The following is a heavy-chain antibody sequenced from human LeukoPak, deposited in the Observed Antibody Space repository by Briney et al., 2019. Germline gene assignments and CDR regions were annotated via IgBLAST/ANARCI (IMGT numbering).Heavy chain of an antibody. J-gene: IGHJ4*02. CDR1: GFTFNTYA. CDR2: ISGGGDK. Sequence: PGGSLRLSCAASGFTFNTYAMSWVRQAPGKGLEWVTTISGGGDKQYADHVKGRFTVSRDDSKNTLYLQMNSLRAEDTALYYCAKDVNSSGYYLGFDYWGQGTLVTVSS. CDR3: AKDVNSSGYYLGFDY. V-gene: IGHV3-23*01. D-gene: IGHD3-22*01.